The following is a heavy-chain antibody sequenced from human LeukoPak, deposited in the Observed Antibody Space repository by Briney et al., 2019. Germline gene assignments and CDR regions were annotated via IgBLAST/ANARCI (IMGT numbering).Heavy chain of an antibody. D-gene: IGHD3-16*01. CDR2: INPGGFTM. J-gene: IGHJ4*02. V-gene: IGHV1-46*01. CDR3: ARDWAHGSFDY. CDR1: GYPFTTYS. Sequence: ASVKDSCKASGYPFTTYSVHWLRQAPGQGLEWRGIINPGGFTMSYAQKVQDRVTMTSDTSTATVYMELSSLRLEDTAVYFCARDWAHGSFDYWGQRTVVTVSS.